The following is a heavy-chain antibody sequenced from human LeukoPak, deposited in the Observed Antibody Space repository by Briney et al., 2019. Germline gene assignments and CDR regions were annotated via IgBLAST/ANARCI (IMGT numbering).Heavy chain of an antibody. CDR3: ARRGNCSSTSCLNWFDP. J-gene: IGHJ5*02. CDR2: ISYDGSNK. D-gene: IGHD2-2*01. Sequence: GGSLRLSCAASGFTFSSYAMHWVRQAPGKGLGWVAVISYDGSNKYYADSVKGRFTISRDNSRNTLYLQMNSLRAEDTAVYYCARRGNCSSTSCLNWFDPWGQGTLVTVSS. CDR1: GFTFSSYA. V-gene: IGHV3-30-3*01.